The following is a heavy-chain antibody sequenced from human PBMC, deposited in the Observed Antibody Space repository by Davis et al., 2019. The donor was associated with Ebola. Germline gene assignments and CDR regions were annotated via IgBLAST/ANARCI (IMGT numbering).Heavy chain of an antibody. CDR1: GCTFSSYA. D-gene: IGHD5-12*01. J-gene: IGHJ4*02. V-gene: IGHV1-69*04. Sequence: SVKVSCQASGCTFSSYAISWVRQAPGQGLEWMGRIIPILGIANYAQKFQGRVTITADKSPSTAYMELSSLRSEDTAVYYCARDTGLRPYWGQGTLVTVSS. CDR3: ARDTGLRPY. CDR2: IIPILGIA.